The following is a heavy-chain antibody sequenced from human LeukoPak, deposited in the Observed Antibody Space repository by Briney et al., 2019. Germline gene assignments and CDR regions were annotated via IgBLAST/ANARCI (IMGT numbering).Heavy chain of an antibody. D-gene: IGHD3-10*01. CDR1: GGSISSYY. CDR3: ARQSPLVRAFDI. CDR2: IYYSGST. J-gene: IGHJ3*02. Sequence: SETLSLTCTVSGGSISSYYWSWIRHPPGKGLELIGYIYYSGSTNYNPSLKSRVTISVDTSKNQFSLKLSSVTAADTAVYYCARQSPLVRAFDIWGQGTMVTVSS. V-gene: IGHV4-59*08.